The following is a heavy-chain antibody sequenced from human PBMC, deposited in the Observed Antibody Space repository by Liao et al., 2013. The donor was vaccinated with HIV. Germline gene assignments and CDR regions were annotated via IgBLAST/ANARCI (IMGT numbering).Heavy chain of an antibody. CDR2: MYYSGST. J-gene: IGHJ6*03. CDR1: GGSIRSSSYY. V-gene: IGHV4-39*07. Sequence: QLQLQESGPGLVKPSETLSLSCTVSGGSIRSSSYYWGWIRQPPGKGLEWIGSMYYSGSTNYNPSLQSRVTISADTSKNQFSLRLSSVTAADTAVYYCARGGAVGGPWGWDYYYYMDVWGKGTTVTVSS. CDR3: ARGGAVGGPWGWDYYYYMDV. D-gene: IGHD7-27*01.